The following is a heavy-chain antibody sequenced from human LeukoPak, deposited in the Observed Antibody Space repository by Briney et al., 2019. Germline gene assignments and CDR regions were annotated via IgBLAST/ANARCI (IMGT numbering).Heavy chain of an antibody. CDR1: GFTFDDYA. Sequence: QTGGSLRLSCAASGFTFDDYAMPWVRQAPGKGLEWVSGISWNSGSIGYADSVKGRFTISRDNAKNSLYLQMNSLRAEDTALYYCATHPGIAATDYWGQGTLVTVSS. J-gene: IGHJ4*02. D-gene: IGHD6-13*01. CDR3: ATHPGIAATDY. V-gene: IGHV3-9*01. CDR2: ISWNSGSI.